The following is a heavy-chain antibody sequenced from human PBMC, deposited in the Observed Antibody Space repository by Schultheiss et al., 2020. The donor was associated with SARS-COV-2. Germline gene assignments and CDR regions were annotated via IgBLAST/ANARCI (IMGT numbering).Heavy chain of an antibody. J-gene: IGHJ4*02. Sequence: ASVKVSCKASGYTFTSYGISWVRQAPGQGLEWMGWINPNSGGTNYAQKFQGRVTMTRDTSTSTVYMELSSLRSEDTAVYYCAREGGTNGDYWGQGTLVTVSS. CDR1: GYTFTSYG. V-gene: IGHV1-2*02. CDR3: AREGGTNGDY. CDR2: INPNSGGT. D-gene: IGHD2-8*01.